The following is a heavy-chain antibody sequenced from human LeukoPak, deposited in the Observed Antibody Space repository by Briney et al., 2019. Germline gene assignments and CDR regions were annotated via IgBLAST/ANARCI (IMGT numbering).Heavy chain of an antibody. D-gene: IGHD6-13*01. J-gene: IGHJ5*02. Sequence: EGSLRLSCAASGFTFSSYSMNWVRQAPGKGLEWVSSISSSSSYIYYADSVKGRFTISRDNAKNSLYLQMNSLRAEDTAVYYCARASPSLGSSWFFDPWGQGTLVTVSS. V-gene: IGHV3-21*01. CDR3: ARASPSLGSSWFFDP. CDR2: ISSSSSYI. CDR1: GFTFSSYS.